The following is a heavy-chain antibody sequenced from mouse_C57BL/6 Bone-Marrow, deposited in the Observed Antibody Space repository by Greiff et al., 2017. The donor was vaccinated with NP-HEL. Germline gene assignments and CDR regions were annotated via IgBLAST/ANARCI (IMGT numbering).Heavy chain of an antibody. CDR2: ISNGGGST. J-gene: IGHJ1*03. V-gene: IGHV5-12*01. CDR3: ARRSTVVAWYFDV. D-gene: IGHD1-1*01. Sequence: DVQLVESGGGLVQPGGSLKLSCAASGFTFSDYYMYWVRQTPEKRLEWVAYISNGGGSTYYPDTVKGRFTISRDNAKNTLYLQMSRLKSEDTAMYYCARRSTVVAWYFDVWGTGTTVTVSS. CDR1: GFTFSDYY.